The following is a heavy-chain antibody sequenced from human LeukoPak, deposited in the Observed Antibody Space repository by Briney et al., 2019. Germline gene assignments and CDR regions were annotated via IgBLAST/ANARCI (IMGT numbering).Heavy chain of an antibody. CDR2: IYDRGPA. D-gene: IGHD2-2*01. J-gene: IGHJ6*02. CDR1: GGAIASGGYS. CDR3: ATHNCSSTSCQAEAYYYYGMDV. Sequence: SETLSLTRTVSGGAIASGGYSWNWIRQSPGKGLEWIGCIYDRGPAYYNPSLKSRVTISVDTSKNQFSLKLSSVTAADTAVYYCATHNCSSTSCQAEAYYYYGMDVWGQGTTVTVSS. V-gene: IGHV4-30-2*02.